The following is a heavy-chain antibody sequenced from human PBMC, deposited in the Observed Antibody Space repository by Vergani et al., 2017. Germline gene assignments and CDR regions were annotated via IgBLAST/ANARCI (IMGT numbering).Heavy chain of an antibody. CDR1: GFTFDDYA. CDR2: ISWNSGSI. CDR3: ARDLGDYGDPYYFDY. J-gene: IGHJ4*02. V-gene: IGHV3-9*01. D-gene: IGHD4-17*01. Sequence: EVQLVESGGGLVQPGRSLRLSCAASGFTFDDYAMHWVRQAPGKGLEWVSGISWNSGSIGYADSVKGRFTISRDNAKNSLYLQMNSLRAEDTAVYYCARDLGDYGDPYYFDYWGQGTLVTVSS.